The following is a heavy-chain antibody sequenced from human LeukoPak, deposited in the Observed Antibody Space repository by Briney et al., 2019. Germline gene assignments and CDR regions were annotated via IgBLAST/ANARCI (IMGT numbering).Heavy chain of an antibody. V-gene: IGHV3-74*01. D-gene: IGHD3-10*01. CDR3: LGYYSGSPN. CDR1: GFTFSYNW. Sequence: GGSLRLSCAASGFTFSYNWMHWVRQAPGKGLVWVSRISSDGRTTHYADSVKGRFTISRDSAKNTLFLQMNALRAEDTAVYYCLGYYSGSPNWGQGTLVTVSS. J-gene: IGHJ4*02. CDR2: ISSDGRTT.